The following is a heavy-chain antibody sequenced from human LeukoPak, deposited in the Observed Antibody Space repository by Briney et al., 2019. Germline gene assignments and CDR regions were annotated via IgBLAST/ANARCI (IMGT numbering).Heavy chain of an antibody. V-gene: IGHV1-18*01. CDR2: ISAYNGNT. D-gene: IGHD5-18*01. CDR1: GYPFTSFL. Sequence: ASVKVSCKASGYPFTSFLINWMRQAPGQGLEWMGWISAYNGNTNYAQKFQGRVTMTTDTSTSTAYMELRSLRSDDTAVYYCARRPLTAINWFDPWGQGTLVTVSS. CDR3: ARRPLTAINWFDP. J-gene: IGHJ5*02.